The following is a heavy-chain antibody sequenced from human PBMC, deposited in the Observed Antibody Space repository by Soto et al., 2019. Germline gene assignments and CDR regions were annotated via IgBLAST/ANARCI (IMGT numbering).Heavy chain of an antibody. V-gene: IGHV4-59*01. Sequence: QVQLQESGPGLVKPSETLSLTCTVSGGSISSYFWSWIRQPPGQGLEWIGCIYYSGSTNYNPSLKSRVTISVGTSKNQFSLKLSSVTAADTAVYYCARDQCSGGSCGDYNYGMDVWGQGTTVTVSS. CDR3: ARDQCSGGSCGDYNYGMDV. D-gene: IGHD2-15*01. CDR1: GGSISSYF. CDR2: IYYSGST. J-gene: IGHJ6*02.